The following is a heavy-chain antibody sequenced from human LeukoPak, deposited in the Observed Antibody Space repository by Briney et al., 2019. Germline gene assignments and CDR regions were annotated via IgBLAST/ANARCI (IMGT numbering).Heavy chain of an antibody. CDR2: INTNTGNP. CDR1: GYTFTNYA. D-gene: IGHD5-18*01. CDR3: ARDTVDSVYAFDV. Sequence: ASVKVSCKASGYTFTNYAMNWVRQAPGQGLEWMGWINTNTGNPTYAQGFTGRFVFSLDTSVSTTYLQISSLGSEDTAVYYCARDTVDSVYAFDVWGQGTMVTVSS. J-gene: IGHJ3*01. V-gene: IGHV7-4-1*02.